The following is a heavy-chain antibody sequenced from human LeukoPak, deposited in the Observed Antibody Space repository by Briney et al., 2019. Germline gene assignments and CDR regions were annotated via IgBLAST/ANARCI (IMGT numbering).Heavy chain of an antibody. CDR2: IYASGST. D-gene: IGHD6-6*01. Sequence: PSETLSLTCTVSDGSISSYYWNWIRQPAGKGLEWIGRIYASGSTTYNPSLKSRVTISVDKSKNQLSLKLSSVTAADTAVYYCASSYSSSSRWWFDPWGQGTLVTVSS. J-gene: IGHJ5*02. CDR3: ASSYSSSSRWWFDP. CDR1: DGSISSYY. V-gene: IGHV4-4*07.